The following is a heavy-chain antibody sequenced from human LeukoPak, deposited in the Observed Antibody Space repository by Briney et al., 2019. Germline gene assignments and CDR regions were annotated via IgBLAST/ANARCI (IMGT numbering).Heavy chain of an antibody. D-gene: IGHD1-7*01. V-gene: IGHV3-48*03. CDR2: ISSSGSTI. CDR3: AREYNWNYDY. Sequence: GGSLRPSCAASGFTFSSYEMNWVRQAPGKGLEWVSYISSSGSTIYYADSAKGRFTISRDNAKNSLYLQMNSLRAEDTAVYYCAREYNWNYDYWGQGTLVTVSS. J-gene: IGHJ4*02. CDR1: GFTFSSYE.